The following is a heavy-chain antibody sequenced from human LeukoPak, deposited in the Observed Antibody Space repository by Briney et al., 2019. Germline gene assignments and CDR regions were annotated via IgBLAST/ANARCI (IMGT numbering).Heavy chain of an antibody. CDR3: ARLDSYYRFDY. Sequence: TSETLSLTCAVYGGSFSGYYWSWIRQPPGKGLEWIGEINHSGSTNYNPSLKSRVTISVDTSKNQFSLRLSSVTAADTAVYYCARLDSYYRFDYWGQGTLVTVSS. D-gene: IGHD1-26*01. J-gene: IGHJ4*02. CDR2: INHSGST. V-gene: IGHV4-34*01. CDR1: GGSFSGYY.